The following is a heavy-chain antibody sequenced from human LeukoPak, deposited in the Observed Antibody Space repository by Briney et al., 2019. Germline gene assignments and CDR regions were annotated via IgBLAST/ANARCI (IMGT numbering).Heavy chain of an antibody. V-gene: IGHV4-59*01. D-gene: IGHD6-19*01. J-gene: IGHJ5*02. Sequence: SETLSLTCTVSGGSISSYCWSWIRQPPGKGLEWIGYIYYSGSTNYNPSLKSRVTISVDTSKNQFSLKLSSVTAADTAVYYCARETIAVAANWFDPWGQGTLVTVSS. CDR3: ARETIAVAANWFDP. CDR1: GGSISSYC. CDR2: IYYSGST.